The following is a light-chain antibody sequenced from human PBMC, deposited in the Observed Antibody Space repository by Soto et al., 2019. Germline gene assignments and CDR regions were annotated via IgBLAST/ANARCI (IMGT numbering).Light chain of an antibody. CDR1: NSNIASNT. CDR3: AAWDDTLKRDV. V-gene: IGLV1-44*01. J-gene: IGLJ1*01. CDR2: YNN. Sequence: QSVLTQPPSASETPGQTVSISCSGSNSNIASNTVNWYQHLPGTAPKLLIYYNNQRPSGVPDRFSGSKSGTSAFLAISGLQSEDESDYYCAAWDDTLKRDVFGTGTKVTVL.